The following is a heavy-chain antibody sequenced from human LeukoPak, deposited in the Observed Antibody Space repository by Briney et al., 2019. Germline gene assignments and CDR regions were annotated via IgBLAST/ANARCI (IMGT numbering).Heavy chain of an antibody. CDR2: IYYSGST. V-gene: IGHV4-30-4*08. Sequence: SQTLSLTCTVSGGCISSGDYYWSWIRQPPGKGLEWIGYIYYSGSTYYNPSLKSRVTISVDTSKNQFSLKLSSVTAADTAVYYCARVGIKAPFDPWGQGTLVTVSS. D-gene: IGHD3-3*02. CDR1: GGCISSGDYY. CDR3: ARVGIKAPFDP. J-gene: IGHJ5*02.